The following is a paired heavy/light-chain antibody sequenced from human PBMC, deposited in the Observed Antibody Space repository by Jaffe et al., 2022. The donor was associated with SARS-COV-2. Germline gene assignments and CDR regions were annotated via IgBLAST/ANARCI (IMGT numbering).Light chain of an antibody. CDR2: GAS. CDR3: QQYGSSPGT. V-gene: IGKV3-20*01. Sequence: EIVLTQSPGTLSLSPGERATLSCRASQSVSSSYLAWYQQKPGQAPRLLIYGASSRATGIPDRFSGSGSGTDFTLTISRLEPEDFAVYYCQQYGSSPGTFGGGTKVEIK. CDR1: QSVSSSY. J-gene: IGKJ4*01.
Heavy chain of an antibody. Sequence: QVQLVESGGGVVQPGRSLRLSCAASGFTFSSYAMHWVRQAPGKGLEWVAVISYDGSNKYYADSVKGRFTISRDNSKNTLYLQMNSLRAEDTAVYYCARAGQGGYYYDSSGYYSPFDYWGQGTLVTVSS. V-gene: IGHV3-30*04. J-gene: IGHJ4*02. CDR1: GFTFSSYA. CDR3: ARAGQGGYYYDSSGYYSPFDY. D-gene: IGHD3-22*01. CDR2: ISYDGSNK.